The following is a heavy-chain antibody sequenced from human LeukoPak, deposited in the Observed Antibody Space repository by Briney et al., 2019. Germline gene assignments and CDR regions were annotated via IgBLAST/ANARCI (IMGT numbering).Heavy chain of an antibody. CDR2: ISGDGGST. D-gene: IGHD3-22*01. J-gene: IGHJ4*02. V-gene: IGHV3-43*02. CDR1: GFTFDDYA. Sequence: GGSLRLSCAASGFTFDDYAMHWVRQAPGKGLEWVSLISGDGGSTYYADSVKGRFTISRDNSKNSLYLQMNSLRTEDTALYYCAKELTYYYDSSGYYNYFDYWGQGTLVTVSP. CDR3: AKELTYYYDSSGYYNYFDY.